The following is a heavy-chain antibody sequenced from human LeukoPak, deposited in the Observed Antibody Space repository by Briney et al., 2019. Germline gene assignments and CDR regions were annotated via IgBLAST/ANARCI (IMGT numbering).Heavy chain of an antibody. D-gene: IGHD3-22*01. V-gene: IGHV4-59*01. CDR2: IYYSGST. CDR3: ARVLNYYDSSGYYEPAFDI. J-gene: IGHJ3*02. CDR1: GGSFSGYY. Sequence: PSETLSLTCAVYGGSFSGYYWSWIRQPPGKGLEWIGYIYYSGSTNYNPSLKSRVTISVDTSKNQFSLKLSSVTAADTAVYYCARVLNYYDSSGYYEPAFDIWGQGTMVTVSS.